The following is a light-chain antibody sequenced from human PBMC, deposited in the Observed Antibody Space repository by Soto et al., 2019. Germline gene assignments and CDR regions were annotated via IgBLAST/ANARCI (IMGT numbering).Light chain of an antibody. CDR3: SSFAGSFYWV. Sequence: QSVLTQPPSASGSPGQSVTISCTGTSSDVGGYNYVSWYQQHPGKAPKLMIYEVSKRPSGVPDRFSGSKSGNTASLTGSGLQDEDEADYYCSSFAGSFYWVFGGGTKLTVL. CDR2: EVS. CDR1: SSDVGGYNY. V-gene: IGLV2-8*01. J-gene: IGLJ2*01.